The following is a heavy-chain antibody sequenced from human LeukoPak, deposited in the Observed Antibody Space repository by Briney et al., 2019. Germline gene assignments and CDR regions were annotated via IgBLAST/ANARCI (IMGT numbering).Heavy chain of an antibody. CDR3: TRQQGDGRRYYYYGMDV. CDR1: GGSLSGYF. CDR2: IYYSGST. J-gene: IGHJ6*02. D-gene: IGHD2-21*02. Sequence: SETLSLTCAVYGGSLSGYFWGWIRQPPGKGLEWIGTIYYSGSTYYNPSLKSRVTISVDTSKNQFSLKLSSVTAADTAVYYCTRQQGDGRRYYYYGMDVWGQGTTVTVSS. V-gene: IGHV4-39*01.